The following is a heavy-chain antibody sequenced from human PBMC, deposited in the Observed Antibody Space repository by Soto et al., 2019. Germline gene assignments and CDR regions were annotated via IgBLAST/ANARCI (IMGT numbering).Heavy chain of an antibody. CDR2: ISYDGSNK. D-gene: IGHD6-13*01. V-gene: IGHV3-30*18. CDR3: AKVVVAAAGTIPWFDP. J-gene: IGHJ5*02. Sequence: GGSLRLSCAASGFTFSSYGMHWVRQAPGKGLEWVAVISYDGSNKYYADSVKGRFTISRDNSKNTLYLQMNSLRAEDTAVYYCAKVVVAAAGTIPWFDPWGQGTLVTVSS. CDR1: GFTFSSYG.